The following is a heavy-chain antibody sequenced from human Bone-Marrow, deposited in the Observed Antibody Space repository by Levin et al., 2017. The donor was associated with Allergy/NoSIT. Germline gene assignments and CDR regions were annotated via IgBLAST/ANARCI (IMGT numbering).Heavy chain of an antibody. CDR1: GGTLSRYG. CDR2: IIPISGIT. J-gene: IGHJ4*02. V-gene: IGHV1-69*04. CDR3: ARFNPIGGAMWHNALGG. Sequence: SVKVSCKASGGTLSRYGISWVRQAPGQGLEWMGRIIPISGITTHAQKFQGRVTITADKSTGTAYMELSSLRSEDTALYYCARFNPIGGAMWHNALGGWGLAALVTISS. D-gene: IGHD1-26*01.